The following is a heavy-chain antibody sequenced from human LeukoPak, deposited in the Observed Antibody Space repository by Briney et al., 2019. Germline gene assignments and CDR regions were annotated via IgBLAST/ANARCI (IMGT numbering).Heavy chain of an antibody. CDR2: IYYSGST. CDR3: ARLEGGSYSRDAFDI. CDR1: GGSISSYY. Sequence: PSETLSLTCTVSGGSISSYYWSWIRQPPGKGLEWIGYIYYSGSTNYNPSLKSRVTISVDMSKNHFSLKLSSVTAADTAVYYCARLEGGSYSRDAFDIWGQGTMVSVSS. V-gene: IGHV4-59*08. D-gene: IGHD1-26*01. J-gene: IGHJ3*02.